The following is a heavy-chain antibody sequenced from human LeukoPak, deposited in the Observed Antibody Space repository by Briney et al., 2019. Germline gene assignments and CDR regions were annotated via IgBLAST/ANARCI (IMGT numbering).Heavy chain of an antibody. CDR2: INHSGST. CDR3: ARVSIWFGESDAFDI. Sequence: SETLSLTCAVYGGSFSGYYWSWIRQPPGKGLEWIGEINHSGSTNYNPSLKSRVTISVDTSKNQFSLELSSVTAADTAVYYCARVSIWFGESDAFDIWGQGTMVTVSS. CDR1: GGSFSGYY. D-gene: IGHD3-10*01. V-gene: IGHV4-34*01. J-gene: IGHJ3*02.